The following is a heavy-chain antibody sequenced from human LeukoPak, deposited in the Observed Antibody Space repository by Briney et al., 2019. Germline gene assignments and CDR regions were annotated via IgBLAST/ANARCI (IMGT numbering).Heavy chain of an antibody. D-gene: IGHD6-13*01. V-gene: IGHV3-23*01. CDR3: AKDAAAAGTTLGAFDI. CDR1: GFTFSNAW. CDR2: ISGSGGST. J-gene: IGHJ3*02. Sequence: GGSLRLSCAASGFTFSNAWMSWVRQAPGKGLEWVSAISGSGGSTYYADSVKGRFTISRDNSKNTLYLQMNSLRAEDTAVYYCAKDAAAAGTTLGAFDIWGQGTMVTVSS.